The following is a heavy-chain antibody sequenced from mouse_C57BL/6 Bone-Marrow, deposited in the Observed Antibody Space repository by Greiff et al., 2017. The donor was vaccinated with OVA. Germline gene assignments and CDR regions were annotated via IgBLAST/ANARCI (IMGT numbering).Heavy chain of an antibody. CDR1: GYTFTDYN. Sequence: VQLQQSGPELVKPGASVKMSCKASGYTFTDYNMHWVKQSHGKSLEWIGYINPNNGGTSYNQKFKGKATLTVNKSSSTAYVELRSLTSEDSAVYYCARREHDYDVGFAYWGQGTLVTVSA. J-gene: IGHJ3*01. D-gene: IGHD2-4*01. CDR3: ARREHDYDVGFAY. CDR2: INPNNGGT. V-gene: IGHV1-22*01.